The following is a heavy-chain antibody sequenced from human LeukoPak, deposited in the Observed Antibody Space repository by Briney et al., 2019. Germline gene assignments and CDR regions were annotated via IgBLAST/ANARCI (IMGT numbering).Heavy chain of an antibody. CDR3: AGTSPYSSGWYGLETYYYYYGMDV. CDR1: GFTFSSYA. CDR2: ISYDGSNK. Sequence: GGSLRLSCAASGFTFSSYAMHWVRQAPGKGLEWVAVISYDGSNKYYADSVKGRFTISRDNSKNTLYLQMNSLRAEDTAVYYCAGTSPYSSGWYGLETYYYYYGMDVWGQGTTVTVSS. V-gene: IGHV3-30-3*01. J-gene: IGHJ6*02. D-gene: IGHD6-19*01.